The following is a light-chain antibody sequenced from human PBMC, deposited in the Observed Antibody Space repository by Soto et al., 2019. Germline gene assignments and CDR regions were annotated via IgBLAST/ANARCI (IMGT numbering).Light chain of an antibody. CDR2: GNT. CDR1: SSNIGAGYD. CDR3: QSHDSSLNSWV. V-gene: IGLV1-40*01. J-gene: IGLJ3*02. Sequence: QSVLTQPPSMSGAPGQRVTISCTGSSSNIGAGYDVHWYQHLPGTAPKLLIYGNTHRPSGVPDRFSGSKSGTSASLAITGLQAEDEADYYCQSHDSSLNSWVFGGGTKLTVL.